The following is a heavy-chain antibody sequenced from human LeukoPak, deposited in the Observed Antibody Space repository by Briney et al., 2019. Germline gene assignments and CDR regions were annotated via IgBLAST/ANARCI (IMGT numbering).Heavy chain of an antibody. CDR3: ARGSRTYYYDSSGSNWFDP. Sequence: PSGTLSLTCAVSGGSISSSNWWSWVRQPPGKGLEWIGEIYHSGSTNYNPSLKSRVTISVDKSKNQFSLKLSSVTAADTAVYYCARGSRTYYYDSSGSNWFDPWGQGTLVTVSS. CDR1: GGSISSSNW. D-gene: IGHD3-22*01. V-gene: IGHV4-4*02. J-gene: IGHJ5*02. CDR2: IYHSGST.